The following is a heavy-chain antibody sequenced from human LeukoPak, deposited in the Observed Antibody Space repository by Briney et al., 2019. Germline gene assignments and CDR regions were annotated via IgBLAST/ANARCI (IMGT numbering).Heavy chain of an antibody. CDR1: GFTFSSYS. Sequence: GGSLRLSCAASGFTFSSYSMNWVRQAPGKGLVWVSRINSDGSSTSYADSVKGRFTISRDNAKNTLYLQMNSLRAEDTAVYYCARERSRYSYGYWGQGTLVTVSS. CDR2: INSDGSST. J-gene: IGHJ4*02. V-gene: IGHV3-74*01. D-gene: IGHD5-18*01. CDR3: ARERSRYSYGY.